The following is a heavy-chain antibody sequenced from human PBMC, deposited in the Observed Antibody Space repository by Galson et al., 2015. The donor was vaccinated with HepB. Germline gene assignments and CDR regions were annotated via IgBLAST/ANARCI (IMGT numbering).Heavy chain of an antibody. CDR1: GFTFSSYS. CDR2: ISSSSSTI. J-gene: IGHJ3*02. V-gene: IGHV3-48*01. CDR3: ARADSRLGDAFDI. Sequence: SLRLSCAASGFTFSSYSMNWDRQAPGKGLEWVSYISSSSSTIYYADSVKGRFTISRDNAKNSLYLQMNSLRAGDTAVYYCARADSRLGDAFDIWGQGTMVTVSS. D-gene: IGHD3-22*01.